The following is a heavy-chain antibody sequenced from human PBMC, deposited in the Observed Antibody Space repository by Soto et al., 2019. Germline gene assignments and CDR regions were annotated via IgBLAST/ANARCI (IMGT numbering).Heavy chain of an antibody. V-gene: IGHV3-30*18. CDR1: GFTFSSYG. D-gene: IGHD5-12*01. J-gene: IGHJ5*02. CDR3: AKGSGYGWADWFDP. Sequence: PGGSLRLSCAASGFTFSSYGMHWVRQAPGKGLEWVAVISYDGSNKYYADSVKGRFTISRDNSKNTLYLQMNSLRAEDTAVYYCAKGSGYGWADWFDPWGQGTLVTVSS. CDR2: ISYDGSNK.